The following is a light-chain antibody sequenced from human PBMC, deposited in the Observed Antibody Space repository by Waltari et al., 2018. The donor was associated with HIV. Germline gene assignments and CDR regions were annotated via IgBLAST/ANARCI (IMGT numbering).Light chain of an antibody. Sequence: QSALTQPRAVSGSLRQSVTIACTAIATPAGAYNDVSWYYNRPGRTPWLRLFTVDKPHSGVPSLFPGSRSGTTASLTISELLFDDEGDYYCASDLRSGPVGVFGGGTTLTVL. CDR3: ASDLRSGPVGV. J-gene: IGLJ2*01. V-gene: IGLV2-11*01. CDR2: TVD. CDR1: ATPAGAYND.